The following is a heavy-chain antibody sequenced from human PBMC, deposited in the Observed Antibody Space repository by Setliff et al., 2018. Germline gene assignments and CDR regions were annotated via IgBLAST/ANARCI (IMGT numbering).Heavy chain of an antibody. Sequence: ASVKVSCKASGYTFTSYAMSWVRQAPGQGLEWMGWINTNTGNPTYAQGFTGRFVFSLDTSVSTAYLQISSLKAEDTAVYYCARDNRGYAWDYYYYMDVWGKGTTVTVS. CDR2: INTNTGNP. CDR1: GYTFTSYA. D-gene: IGHD2-15*01. J-gene: IGHJ6*03. V-gene: IGHV7-4-1*02. CDR3: ARDNRGYAWDYYYYMDV.